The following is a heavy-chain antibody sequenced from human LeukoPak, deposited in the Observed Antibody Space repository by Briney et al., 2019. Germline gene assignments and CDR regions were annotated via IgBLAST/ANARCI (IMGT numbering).Heavy chain of an antibody. V-gene: IGHV1-18*01. J-gene: IGHJ4*02. CDR3: ARGISGWYDDYFDF. CDR2: ISAYNGNT. Sequence: ASVKVSCKASGYTFTSYGISWVRQAPGQGLEWMGWISAYNGNTNYAQKLQGRVTMTTDTSTSTAYMELRSLRSDDTAMYYCARGISGWYDDYFDFWGQGTLVTVSS. D-gene: IGHD6-19*01. CDR1: GYTFTSYG.